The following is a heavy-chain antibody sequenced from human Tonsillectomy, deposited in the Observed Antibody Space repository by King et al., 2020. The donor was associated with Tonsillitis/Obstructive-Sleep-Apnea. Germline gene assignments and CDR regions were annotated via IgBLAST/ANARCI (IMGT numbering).Heavy chain of an antibody. D-gene: IGHD2-15*01. CDR2: IYWDDDK. J-gene: IGHJ5*02. CDR3: AHSHGVCREDWFDP. CDR1: GFSLSTSGVG. Sequence: TLKESGPTLVKPTQTLTLTCTFSGFSLSTSGVGVGWIRQPPGKALEWLALIYWDDDKRYSPSLKSRLTITKNTSKNQVVLTMTNMDPVDTATYYCAHSHGVCREDWFDPWGQGTLVTVSS. V-gene: IGHV2-5*02.